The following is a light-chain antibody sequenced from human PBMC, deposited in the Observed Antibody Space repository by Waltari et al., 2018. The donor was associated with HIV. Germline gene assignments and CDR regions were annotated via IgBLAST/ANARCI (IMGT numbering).Light chain of an antibody. V-gene: IGKV3-11*01. CDR3: QQYTLWPPYT. J-gene: IGKJ2*01. CDR1: QSVSDY. CDR2: DAS. Sequence: EIVLTQSPATLSLSPGERATLSCRASQSVSDYLAWYQQKPGQAPRLLIYDASNRATGIPARFSGSGSGTDFTLTISSLEPEDFAVYYCQQYTLWPPYTFGQGTKLEIK.